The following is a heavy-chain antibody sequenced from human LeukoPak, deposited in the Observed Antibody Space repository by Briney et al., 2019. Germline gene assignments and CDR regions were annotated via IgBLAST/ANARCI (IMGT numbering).Heavy chain of an antibody. D-gene: IGHD2-8*01. CDR3: ARANRATSDAFDI. V-gene: IGHV3-74*01. Sequence: PGGSLRLSCAASGFTFSSYWMHWVRQAPGKGLVWVSRINSDGSSTSYAGSVKGRFTISRDNAKNTLYLQMNSLRAEDTAVYYCARANRATSDAFDIWGQGAMVTVSS. CDR2: INSDGSST. CDR1: GFTFSSYW. J-gene: IGHJ3*02.